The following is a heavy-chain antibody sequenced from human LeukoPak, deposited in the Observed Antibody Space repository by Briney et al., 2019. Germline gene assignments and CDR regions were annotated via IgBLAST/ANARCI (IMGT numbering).Heavy chain of an antibody. CDR3: ARDVRGITIFGVVNSKQNWFDP. J-gene: IGHJ5*02. CDR2: IIPIFGTA. D-gene: IGHD3-3*01. V-gene: IGHV1-69*05. CDR1: GGTFSSYT. Sequence: SVKVSCKASGGTFSSYTISWVRQAPGQGLEWMGRIIPIFGTANYAQKFQGRVTITTDESTSTAYMEQSSLRSEDTAVYYCARDVRGITIFGVVNSKQNWFDPWGQGTLVTVSS.